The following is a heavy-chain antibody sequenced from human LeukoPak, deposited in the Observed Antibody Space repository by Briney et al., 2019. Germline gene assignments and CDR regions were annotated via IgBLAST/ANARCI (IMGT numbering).Heavy chain of an antibody. CDR1: GGSVTSYY. CDR2: IYYSGGT. D-gene: IGHD1-26*01. Sequence: SETLSLTCTVSGGSVTSYYCNWIRQPPGTGLEWIGYIYYSGGTNYNPSLESRVTISVDTAKNQFSLKLRSVTAEDTAVYYCATTGATSPYSASWFNIEYWGQGTVVTVSS. V-gene: IGHV4-59*08. J-gene: IGHJ4*02. CDR3: ATTGATSPYSASWFNIEY.